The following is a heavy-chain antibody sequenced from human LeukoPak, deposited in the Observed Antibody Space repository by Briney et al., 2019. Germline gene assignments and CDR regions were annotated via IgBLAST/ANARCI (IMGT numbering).Heavy chain of an antibody. CDR3: ARDLGAVAGYDY. Sequence: ASVKVSCKASGGTFSSYAISWVRQAPGQGLEWMGRINPNSGGTNYAQKFQGRATMTRDTSISTAYMELSRLRSDDTAVYYCARDLGAVAGYDYWGQGTLVTVSS. CDR1: GGTFSSYA. J-gene: IGHJ4*02. V-gene: IGHV1-2*06. CDR2: INPNSGGT. D-gene: IGHD6-19*01.